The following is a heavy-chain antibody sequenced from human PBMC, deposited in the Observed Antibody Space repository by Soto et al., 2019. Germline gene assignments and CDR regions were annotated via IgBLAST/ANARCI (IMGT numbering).Heavy chain of an antibody. D-gene: IGHD4-4*01. CDR1: GFTFSRNH. Sequence: NPGGSLRLSCAASGFTFSRNHMNWIRQAPGKGLEWVSSISTLGNHEYYAESVKGRFSVSRDNSKNSVSLQMNSLRVEDTAIYYCAREGIINYNEYSFDFWGQGTLVTVSS. V-gene: IGHV3-21*01. CDR3: AREGIINYNEYSFDF. J-gene: IGHJ4*02. CDR2: ISTLGNHE.